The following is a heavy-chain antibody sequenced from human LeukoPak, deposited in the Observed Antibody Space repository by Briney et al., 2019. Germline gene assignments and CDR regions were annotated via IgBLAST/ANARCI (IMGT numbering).Heavy chain of an antibody. CDR3: ARRFCISAGCHRTVNWFDP. V-gene: IGHV4-59*01. J-gene: IGHJ5*02. Sequence: SETLSLTCTVSGDIINDYYWTWIRQPPGKGLEWIGYIYFSGTTTYNPSLTSRVTISLDTSKNQFSLKLSSMTAADTAVYYCARRFCISAGCHRTVNWFDPWGQGTLVTVSS. D-gene: IGHD2-2*01. CDR1: GDIINDYY. CDR2: IYFSGTT.